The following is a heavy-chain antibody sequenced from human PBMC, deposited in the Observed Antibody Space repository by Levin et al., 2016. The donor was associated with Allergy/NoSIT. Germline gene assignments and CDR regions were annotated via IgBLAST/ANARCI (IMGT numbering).Heavy chain of an antibody. Sequence: GESLKISCAASGFNPSNYFLQWVRQAPGKGLVWVSRINGDGSSKTYADSVRGRFTVSRDNARNTLYLQMNNLRAEDTAVYYCVYCRGLICPWGQGTLVTVSS. V-gene: IGHV3-74*01. CDR3: VYCRGLICP. CDR1: GFNPSNYF. J-gene: IGHJ5*02. CDR2: INGDGSSK. D-gene: IGHD2-15*01.